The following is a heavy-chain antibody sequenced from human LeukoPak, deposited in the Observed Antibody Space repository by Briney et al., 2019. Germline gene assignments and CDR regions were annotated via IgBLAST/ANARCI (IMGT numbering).Heavy chain of an antibody. CDR3: ARVDRGYSGYDKPHNPYYYYYMDV. CDR2: ISAYNGNT. D-gene: IGHD5-12*01. J-gene: IGHJ6*03. CDR1: GYTFTSYG. Sequence: ASVKVSCKASGYTFTSYGISWVRQAPGQGLEWMGWISAYNGNTNYAQKLQGRVTMTTDTSTSTAYMELRSLRSDDTAVYYCARVDRGYSGYDKPHNPYYYYYMDVWGKGTTVTISS. V-gene: IGHV1-18*01.